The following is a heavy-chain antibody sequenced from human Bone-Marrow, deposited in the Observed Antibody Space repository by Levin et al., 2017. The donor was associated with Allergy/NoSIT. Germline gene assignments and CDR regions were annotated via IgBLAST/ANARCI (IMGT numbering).Heavy chain of an antibody. CDR2: ISGSGGST. J-gene: IGHJ4*02. V-gene: IGHV3-23*01. Sequence: GGSLRLSCAASGFTFSSYAMSWVRQAPGKGLEWVSAISGSGGSTYYADSVKGRFTISRDNSKNTLYLQMNSLRAEDTAVYYCAKGYYDILTGYYYFDYWGQGTLVTVSS. CDR3: AKGYYDILTGYYYFDY. D-gene: IGHD3-9*01. CDR1: GFTFSSYA.